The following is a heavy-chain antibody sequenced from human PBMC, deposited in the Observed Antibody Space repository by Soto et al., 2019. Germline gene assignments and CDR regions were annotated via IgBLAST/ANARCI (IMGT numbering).Heavy chain of an antibody. CDR1: GFTFSSYE. CDR3: AREVVTLWGGLDY. CDR2: ISSSGSTI. V-gene: IGHV3-48*03. J-gene: IGHJ4*02. Sequence: EVQLVESGGGLVQPGGSLRLSCAASGFTFSSYEMNWVHQAPGKALEWVSYISSSGSTIYYADSVKGRFTISRDDATNALYLQMNSLRAEDTAGYYCAREVVTLWGGLDYWGQGTLVRVSS. D-gene: IGHD2-21*02.